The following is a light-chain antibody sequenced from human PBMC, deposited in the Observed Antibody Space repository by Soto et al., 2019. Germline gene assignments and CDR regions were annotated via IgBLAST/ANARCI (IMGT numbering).Light chain of an antibody. CDR2: DAS. CDR3: QQYNSYPWT. V-gene: IGKV1-5*01. J-gene: IGKJ1*01. Sequence: QMTQSPPTLSASAGDRVTITCRASQSISSWLAWYQQKPGKAPKLLIYDASSLESGVPSRFSGSGSGTEFTLTITSLQPDDFETYYCQQYNSYPWTFGQGTKVDIK. CDR1: QSISSW.